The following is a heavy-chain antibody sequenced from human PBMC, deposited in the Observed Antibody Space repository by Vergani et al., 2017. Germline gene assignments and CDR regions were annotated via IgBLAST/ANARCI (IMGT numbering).Heavy chain of an antibody. D-gene: IGHD2-21*01. CDR1: GGSFSGYY. Sequence: QVQLQQWGAGLLKPSETLSLTCAVYGGSFSGYYWSWIRQPPGKGLEWVGEINHSGSTNYNPSLKIRVTISVDTSKNQFSLKLSSVTAADTAVYYCARSSASLDAFDIWGQGTMVTVSS. CDR3: ARSSASLDAFDI. V-gene: IGHV4-34*01. CDR2: INHSGST. J-gene: IGHJ3*02.